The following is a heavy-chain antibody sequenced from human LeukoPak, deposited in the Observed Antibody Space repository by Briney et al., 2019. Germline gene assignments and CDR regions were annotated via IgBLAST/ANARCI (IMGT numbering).Heavy chain of an antibody. D-gene: IGHD3-22*01. Sequence: GGSLRLSCAASGFTFSNYAMSWVRQAPGKGLEWVSSISDSGGSTYYADSVKGRFTISRDNSKNTLYLQMNSLRAEDTAVYYCAKDSYYDSSGYYPYYYYYYYMDVWGKGTTVTISS. CDR1: GFTFSNYA. J-gene: IGHJ6*03. CDR2: ISDSGGST. CDR3: AKDSYYDSSGYYPYYYYYYYMDV. V-gene: IGHV3-23*01.